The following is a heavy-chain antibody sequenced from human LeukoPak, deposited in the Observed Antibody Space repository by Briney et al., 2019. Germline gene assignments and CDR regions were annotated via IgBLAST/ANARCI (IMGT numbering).Heavy chain of an antibody. J-gene: IGHJ1*01. Sequence: GGSLRLSCAASGFTFSSYAMHWVRQAPGKGLEWVAVISYDGSNKYYADSVKGRFTISRDNSKNTLYLQMNSLRAEDTAVYYCARAPHSGGPKHWGQGTLVTVSS. CDR2: ISYDGSNK. V-gene: IGHV3-30-3*01. CDR3: ARAPHSGGPKH. CDR1: GFTFSSYA. D-gene: IGHD1-14*01.